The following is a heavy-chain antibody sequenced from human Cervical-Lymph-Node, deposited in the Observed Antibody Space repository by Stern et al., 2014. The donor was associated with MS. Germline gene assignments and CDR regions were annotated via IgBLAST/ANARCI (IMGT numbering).Heavy chain of an antibody. CDR3: ATPSTGTVGGMGV. Sequence: VQLVESGAAVQKPGSSVKVSCKASGGTFRSQAITWVRQAPGPGLEWVGGIIPIFGTPNSAQKVQDRVTITADESTSTAYMDLSSLRSEDTAVYYCATPSTGTVGGMGVWGQGTTVTVSS. V-gene: IGHV1-69*12. CDR1: GGTFRSQA. CDR2: IIPIFGTP. D-gene: IGHD3-10*01. J-gene: IGHJ6*02.